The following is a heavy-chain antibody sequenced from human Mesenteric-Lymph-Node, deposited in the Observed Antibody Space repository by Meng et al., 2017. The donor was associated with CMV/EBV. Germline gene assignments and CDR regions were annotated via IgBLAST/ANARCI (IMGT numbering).Heavy chain of an antibody. V-gene: IGHV4-61*01. CDR2: IYYSGTT. J-gene: IGHJ6*02. Sequence: LRLSCTVSGASVNIGSYYWSWIRQSPGTGLEWIGYIYYSGTTVYNPSLKGRVTISLDKVNNQFSLKLTSVTAADTAVYYCAMNVVIVPAISHYYYFDLDVWGQGTTVTVSS. CDR1: GASVNIGSYY. D-gene: IGHD2/OR15-2a*01. CDR3: AMNVVIVPAISHYYYFDLDV.